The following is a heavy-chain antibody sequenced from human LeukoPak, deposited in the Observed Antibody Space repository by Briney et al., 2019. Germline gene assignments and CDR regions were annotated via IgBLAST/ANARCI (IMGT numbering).Heavy chain of an antibody. CDR3: ARGGGRKLFGGGASYYYMDV. J-gene: IGHJ6*03. V-gene: IGHV4-34*01. Sequence: PSETLSLTCAVYGGSFSACYWSWIRQPPGKGLEWIGEINHSGSTNYNPSLKSRVTISLDTSKNQFSLKLSSVTAADTAVYYCARGGGRKLFGGGASYYYMDVWGKGPRSPSP. D-gene: IGHD3-16*01. CDR2: INHSGST. CDR1: GGSFSACY.